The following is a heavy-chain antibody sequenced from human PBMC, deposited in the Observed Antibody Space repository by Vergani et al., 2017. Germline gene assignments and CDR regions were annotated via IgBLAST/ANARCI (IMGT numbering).Heavy chain of an antibody. J-gene: IGHJ5*02. CDR3: ARQGGHYYDSTEKGWFDP. V-gene: IGHV4-39*01. CDR1: GGSISSSSYY. Sequence: QVQLQESGPGLVKPSQTLSLTCTVSGGSISSSSYYWGWIRQPPGKGLEWIGSIYYSGSTYYNPSLKSRVTISVDTSKNPFSLKLSSVTAADTAVYYCARQGGHYYDSTEKGWFDPWGQGTLVTVSS. D-gene: IGHD3-22*01. CDR2: IYYSGST.